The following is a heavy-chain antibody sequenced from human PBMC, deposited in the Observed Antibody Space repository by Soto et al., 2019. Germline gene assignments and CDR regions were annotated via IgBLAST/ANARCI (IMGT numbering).Heavy chain of an antibody. CDR2: INPSGGST. CDR3: ASGVMVSTVMTL. V-gene: IGHV1-46*03. CDR1: GGTFSSYA. J-gene: IGHJ4*02. Sequence: ASVKVSCKASGGTFSSYAISWVRQAPGQGLEWMGIINPSGGSTSYAQKFQGRVTMTRDTSTSTVYMELSSLRSEDTAVYYCASGVMVSTVMTLWGQGTLVTVSS. D-gene: IGHD4-17*01.